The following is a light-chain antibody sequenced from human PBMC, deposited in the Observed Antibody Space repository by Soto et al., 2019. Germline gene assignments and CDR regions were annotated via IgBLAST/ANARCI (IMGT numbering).Light chain of an antibody. CDR3: SSFTSVHTGV. J-gene: IGLJ3*02. Sequence: HSALTQPASVSGSPGQSITISCTGSNNDVGGYNYVSWYQQHPGKVPKLLIYHVTNRPSGISDRFSGSKSGNTASLTISGLQPEDEADYYCSSFTSVHTGVFGGGTKLTVL. CDR2: HVT. V-gene: IGLV2-14*01. CDR1: NNDVGGYNY.